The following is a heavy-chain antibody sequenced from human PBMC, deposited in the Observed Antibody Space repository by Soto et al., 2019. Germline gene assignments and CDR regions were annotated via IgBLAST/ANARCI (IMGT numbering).Heavy chain of an antibody. J-gene: IGHJ4*02. Sequence: GGTLRLSCAASGFTFSSCPMSWVRQAPGQGLEWVSAINTGGSTYYADSVKGRFTISRDNSKNTLYLQMNSLRAEDTAVYYCAKRGPNDIVSRLFDYWGQGTLVTVSS. V-gene: IGHV3-23*01. CDR2: INTGGST. CDR1: GFTFSSCP. D-gene: IGHD2-15*01. CDR3: AKRGPNDIVSRLFDY.